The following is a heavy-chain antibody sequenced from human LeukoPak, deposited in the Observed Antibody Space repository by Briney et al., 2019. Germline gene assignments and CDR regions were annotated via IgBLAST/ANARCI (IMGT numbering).Heavy chain of an antibody. Sequence: GGSLRLSCAASGFTFSSYEMNWVRQAPGKGLEWVSCISSGGNTIYYADSVKGRFTISRDNAKNSLYLQMNSLRAEDTAVYYCAREGTAMVSFDYWGQGTLVTVSS. CDR1: GFTFSSYE. CDR3: AREGTAMVSFDY. V-gene: IGHV3-48*03. CDR2: ISSGGNTI. D-gene: IGHD5-18*01. J-gene: IGHJ4*02.